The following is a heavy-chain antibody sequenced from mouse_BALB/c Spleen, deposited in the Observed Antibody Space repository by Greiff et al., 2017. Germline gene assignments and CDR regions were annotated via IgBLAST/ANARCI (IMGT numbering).Heavy chain of an antibody. CDR3: ARESYYFDY. V-gene: IGHV1-54*01. CDR2: INPGSGGT. D-gene: IGHD1-3*01. J-gene: IGHJ2*01. Sequence: VQLQQSGAELVRPGTSVKVSCKASGYAFTNYLIEWVKQRPGQGLEWIGVINPGSGGTNYNEKFKGKATLTADKSSSTAYMQLSSLTSDDSAVYFCARESYYFDYWGQGTTLTVSS. CDR1: GYAFTNYL.